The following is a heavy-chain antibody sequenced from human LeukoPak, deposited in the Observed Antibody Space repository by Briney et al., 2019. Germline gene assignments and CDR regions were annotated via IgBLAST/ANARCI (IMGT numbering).Heavy chain of an antibody. CDR1: GDSISSYY. V-gene: IGHV4-59*01. CDR3: ARGASSWYF. CDR2: ISDSGST. Sequence: PSETLSLTCTVSGDSISSYYWSWIRQPPGKGLEWIGYISDSGSTNYNPSLKSRVTLSVDTSKNQFSLKLSSVTAADTAVYYCARGASSWYFWGQGTPVTVSS. D-gene: IGHD6-13*01. J-gene: IGHJ4*02.